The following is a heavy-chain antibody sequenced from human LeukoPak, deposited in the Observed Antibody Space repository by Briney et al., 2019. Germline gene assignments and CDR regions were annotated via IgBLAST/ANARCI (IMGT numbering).Heavy chain of an antibody. V-gene: IGHV4-34*12. CDR2: IFDGKTI. J-gene: IGHJ4*02. CDR1: GESLNYYY. CDR3: ASGAWAARLNS. D-gene: IGHD4-23*01. Sequence: PPDTLSLTCAVYGESLNYYYWSWIRQSPGKGLEWIGDIFDGKTINYNPSLKSRVTISAATSSQQFSLNLKSVTAADTAVYFCASGAWAARLNSWAQGALVIVSS.